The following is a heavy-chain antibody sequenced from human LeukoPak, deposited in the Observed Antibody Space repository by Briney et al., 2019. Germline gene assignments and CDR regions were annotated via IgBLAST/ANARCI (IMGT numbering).Heavy chain of an antibody. J-gene: IGHJ3*02. D-gene: IGHD3-9*01. Sequence: ASVKVSCKASGYTFTGYYMHWVRQAPGQGLEWMGWINPNSGGTNYAQKFQGRVTMTRDTSISTAYMELSRLRSGDTAVYYCARAGESPSSLRYFDTYNPHDAFDIWGQGTMVTVSS. CDR3: ARAGESPSSLRYFDTYNPHDAFDI. CDR2: INPNSGGT. V-gene: IGHV1-2*02. CDR1: GYTFTGYY.